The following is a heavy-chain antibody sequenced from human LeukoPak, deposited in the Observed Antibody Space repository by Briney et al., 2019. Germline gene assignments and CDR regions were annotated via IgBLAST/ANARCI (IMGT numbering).Heavy chain of an antibody. V-gene: IGHV4-61*02. CDR3: ARLGLGWNYRHYYYMDV. D-gene: IGHD1-7*01. Sequence: PSQTLSLTCTVSDGSISSGSYYWSWIRQPAGKGLEWIGRIYTSGSTNYNPSLKSRVTISVDTSKNQFSLKLSSVTAADTAVYYCARLGLGWNYRHYYYMDVWGKGTTVTVSS. CDR2: IYTSGST. J-gene: IGHJ6*03. CDR1: DGSISSGSYY.